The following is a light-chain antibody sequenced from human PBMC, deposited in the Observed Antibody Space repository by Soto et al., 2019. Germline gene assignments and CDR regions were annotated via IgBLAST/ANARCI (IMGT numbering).Light chain of an antibody. Sequence: DIQMTQSPSTLSASVGDRVPITCRASQSISSWLAWYQQKPGKAPKLLIYKASNLKSGVPARFSGSGSGTDFTLTISRLEPEDFAVYYCQQYGSSPQTFGQGTKVDIK. CDR2: KAS. CDR1: QSISSW. V-gene: IGKV1-5*03. J-gene: IGKJ1*01. CDR3: QQYGSSPQT.